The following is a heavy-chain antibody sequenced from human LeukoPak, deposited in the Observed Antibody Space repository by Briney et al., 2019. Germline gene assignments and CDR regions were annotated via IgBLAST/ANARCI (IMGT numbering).Heavy chain of an antibody. CDR1: GGSISSYY. CDR2: IYYSGST. Sequence: SETLSLTCTVSGGSISSYYWSWIRQPPGKGLEWIGYIYYSGSTNYNPSLKSRVTISVDTSKNQFSLKLSSVTAADTAVYYCARGNGHFGYWGQGTLVTVSS. J-gene: IGHJ4*02. D-gene: IGHD2-8*01. CDR3: ARGNGHFGY. V-gene: IGHV4-59*01.